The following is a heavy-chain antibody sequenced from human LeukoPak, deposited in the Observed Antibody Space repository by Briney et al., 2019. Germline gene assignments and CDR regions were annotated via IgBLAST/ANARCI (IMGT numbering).Heavy chain of an antibody. J-gene: IGHJ4*02. CDR3: ARPYYDSSAPPYDY. Sequence: ASVKVSYKASGYTFTSYGISWVRQAPGQGLEWMGWISAYNGNTNYAQKLQGRVTMTTDTSTSTAYMELRSLRSDDTAVYYCARPYYDSSAPPYDYWGQGTLVTVSS. D-gene: IGHD3-22*01. V-gene: IGHV1-18*01. CDR1: GYTFTSYG. CDR2: ISAYNGNT.